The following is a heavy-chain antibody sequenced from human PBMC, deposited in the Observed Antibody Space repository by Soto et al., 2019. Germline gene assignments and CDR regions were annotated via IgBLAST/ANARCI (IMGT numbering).Heavy chain of an antibody. CDR3: ANPSHHYERSAYPVG. D-gene: IGHD3-22*01. CDR2: ISGSGGST. CDR1: GFTFSSYA. Sequence: PGGSLRLSCAASGFTFSSYAMSWVRQAPGKGLEWVSSISGSGGSTNYADSVKGRFTISRDNSKNTMYLQMNSLRVEDTVVYHCANPSHHYERSAYPVGWGQGTLVTVSS. J-gene: IGHJ4*02. V-gene: IGHV3-23*01.